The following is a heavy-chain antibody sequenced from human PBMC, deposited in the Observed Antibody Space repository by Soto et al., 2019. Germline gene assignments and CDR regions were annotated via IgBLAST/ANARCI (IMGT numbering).Heavy chain of an antibody. V-gene: IGHV3-48*03. CDR2: ISSSGSTI. Sequence: VGSLRLSCAASGFTFSSYEMNWVRQAPGKGLEWVSYISSSGSTIYYADSVKGRFTISRDNAKNSLYLQMNSLRAEDTAVYYCASRTVTTDFYYYYYGMDVWGQGTTVTVSS. D-gene: IGHD4-4*01. J-gene: IGHJ6*02. CDR3: ASRTVTTDFYYYYYGMDV. CDR1: GFTFSSYE.